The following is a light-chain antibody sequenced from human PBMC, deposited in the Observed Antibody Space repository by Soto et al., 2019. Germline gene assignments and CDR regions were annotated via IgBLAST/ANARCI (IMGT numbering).Light chain of an antibody. J-gene: IGKJ3*01. CDR3: QQRSK. V-gene: IGKV3-11*01. Sequence: EIVLTQSPATLSLSPGERATLSCRASQSVSSYLAWYQQKPGQAPRLLIYDASNRATGIPARLSGSGSGTDFTLTISSLEPEDFAVYYCQQRSKFGPGTKVDIK. CDR1: QSVSSY. CDR2: DAS.